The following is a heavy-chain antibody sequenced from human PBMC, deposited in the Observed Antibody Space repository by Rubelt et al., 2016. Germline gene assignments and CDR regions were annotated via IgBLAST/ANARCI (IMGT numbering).Heavy chain of an antibody. CDR2: IYYSGRT. CDR3: ARQNRCYYYGMDV. J-gene: IGHJ6*02. CDR1: SGSISSSSHY. Sequence: QLQLQESGPGLVKPSETLSLTCTVSSGSISSSSHYWGWVRQPPGKGLEWIGSIYYSGRTYYNPSLKSRVTISVDTSKNQFSLSLSSVTAADTAVYYCARQNRCYYYGMDVWGQGTTVTVSS. V-gene: IGHV4-39*01.